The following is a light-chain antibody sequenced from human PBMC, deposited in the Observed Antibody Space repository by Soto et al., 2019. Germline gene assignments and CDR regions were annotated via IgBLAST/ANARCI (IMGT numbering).Light chain of an antibody. J-gene: IGKJ2*01. Sequence: EIVLTQSPGSLSLSPGERVTLSCRASQSINSAHLAWYQQRPGQAPRLLIYATSRRATGTPDRFSGSGAGTDFTLTISGLEPEDFAVYYCLLYGRSPQFGQGTKLEIK. CDR3: LLYGRSPQ. CDR2: ATS. V-gene: IGKV3-20*01. CDR1: QSINSAH.